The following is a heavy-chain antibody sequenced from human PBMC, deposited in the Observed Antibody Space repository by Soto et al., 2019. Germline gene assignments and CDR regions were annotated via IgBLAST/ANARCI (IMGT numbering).Heavy chain of an antibody. J-gene: IGHJ3*02. CDR2: ITSASDYI. CDR3: ARVGTGSSTPLDI. Sequence: GGSLRLSCVASGFMFTKSTMNWVRQAPGKGLEWVSSITSASDYIFYADSVRGRFTISRDNANNSLYLQMNSLRAEDTAVYYCARVGTGSSTPLDIWGQGTMVTVS. D-gene: IGHD3-9*01. CDR1: GFMFTKST. V-gene: IGHV3-21*01.